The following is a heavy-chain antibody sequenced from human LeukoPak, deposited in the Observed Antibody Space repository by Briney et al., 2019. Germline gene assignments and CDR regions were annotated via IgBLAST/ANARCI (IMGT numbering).Heavy chain of an antibody. D-gene: IGHD1-26*01. V-gene: IGHV3-21*01. J-gene: IGHJ3*01. CDR3: ARDQSGSYFAFDV. Sequence: RGSLRLSCAASGFTFSSYSMNWVRQAPGEGLERVSSISSSSSYIYYADAVKGRFTISRDNAKNSLYLQMNSLRAEDTAVYYCARDQSGSYFAFDVWGQGTMVTVSS. CDR1: GFTFSSYS. CDR2: ISSSSSYI.